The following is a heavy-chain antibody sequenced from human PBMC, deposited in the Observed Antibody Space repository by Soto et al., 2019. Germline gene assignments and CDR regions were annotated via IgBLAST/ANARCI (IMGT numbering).Heavy chain of an antibody. V-gene: IGHV3-7*05. J-gene: IGHJ5*02. D-gene: IGHD3-10*01. CDR3: ARGGNWFDP. CDR1: GFTFTNYW. CDR2: IDQGGGEK. Sequence: EVQLVESGGALVQPGGSLRLSCAASGFTFTNYWMAWVRQAPGKGLEWVAHIDQGGGEKYYVDSVKGRFTISRDNAKNSLYLQMNSLRAEDTALYYCARGGNWFDPWGQGTLVNVSS.